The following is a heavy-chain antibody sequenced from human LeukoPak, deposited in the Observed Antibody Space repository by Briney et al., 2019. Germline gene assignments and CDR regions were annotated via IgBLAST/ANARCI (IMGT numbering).Heavy chain of an antibody. CDR2: IYPGDSDT. J-gene: IGHJ4*02. Sequence: GASLQISSKGSGYSFTSYWIGWARQLPAKGLAWMGIIYPGDSDTRYSPSFQGQVTISVDKSISTAYLQWSSLKASDTAIYYCARGYSSGWYDYWGQGTLVTVSS. CDR3: ARGYSSGWYDY. CDR1: GYSFTSYW. V-gene: IGHV5-51*01. D-gene: IGHD6-19*01.